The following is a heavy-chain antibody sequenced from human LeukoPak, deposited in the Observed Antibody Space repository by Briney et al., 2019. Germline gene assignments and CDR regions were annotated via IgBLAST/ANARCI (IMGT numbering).Heavy chain of an antibody. J-gene: IGHJ4*02. V-gene: IGHV3-21*01. Sequence: GGSLRLPCVASEFTFSAYGMSWVRQAPGTGLEWVSSISGSGSSIHYKESVRGRFTISRDNSGNSIYLQMNSLRAEDTAVYYCARVPTYYDFWSDPTYYFDYWGQGTLVTVSS. CDR2: ISGSGSSI. CDR3: ARVPTYYDFWSDPTYYFDY. CDR1: EFTFSAYG. D-gene: IGHD3-3*01.